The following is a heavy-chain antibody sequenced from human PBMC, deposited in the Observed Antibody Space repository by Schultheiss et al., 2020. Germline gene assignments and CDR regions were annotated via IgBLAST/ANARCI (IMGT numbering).Heavy chain of an antibody. J-gene: IGHJ4*02. CDR1: GGSFSGYY. D-gene: IGHD1-26*01. CDR3: ARVGATFDY. V-gene: IGHV4-34*01. CDR2: INHSGST. Sequence: SATVSLTCAVYGGSFSGYYWSWIRQPPGKGLEWIGEINHSGSTNYNPSLKSRVTISVDTSKNQFSLKLSSVTAADTAVYYCARVGATFDYWGQGTLVTVSS.